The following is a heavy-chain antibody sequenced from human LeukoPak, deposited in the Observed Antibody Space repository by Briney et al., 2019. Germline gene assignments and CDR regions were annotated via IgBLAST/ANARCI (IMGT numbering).Heavy chain of an antibody. CDR3: ARGAGDSSGNYMDV. J-gene: IGHJ6*03. CDR2: IYYSGST. CDR1: GGSISSYY. Sequence: SETLSLTCTVSGGSISSYYWSWIRQPPGKGLEWIGYIYYSGSTNYNPSLKSRVTISVDTSKNQFSLKLSSVTAADTAGYYCARGAGDSSGNYMDVWGKGTTVTVSS. V-gene: IGHV4-59*08. D-gene: IGHD3-22*01.